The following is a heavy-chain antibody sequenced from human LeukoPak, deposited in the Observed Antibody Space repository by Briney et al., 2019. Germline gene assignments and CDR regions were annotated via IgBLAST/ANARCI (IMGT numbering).Heavy chain of an antibody. V-gene: IGHV4-39*01. J-gene: IGHJ4*02. CDR2: IYYSGST. CDR3: ASTAPRSGYSFGYFDS. Sequence: SETLSLTCTVSGGSISSSSYYWGWIRQPPGKGLEWIGSIYYSGSTYYNPSLKSRVTLSLDTSKNQFSLKLSSLTAADTAVYYCASTAPRSGYSFGYFDSWGQGALVTVSS. CDR1: GGSISSSSYY. D-gene: IGHD5-18*01.